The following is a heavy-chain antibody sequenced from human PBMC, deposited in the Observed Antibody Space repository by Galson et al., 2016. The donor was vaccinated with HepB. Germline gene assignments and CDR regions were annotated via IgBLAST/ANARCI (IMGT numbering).Heavy chain of an antibody. Sequence: SLRFSCAASGFTFTNYVMSWVRQAPGKGLEWVSVISGSGGSTYYADSVKGRFTISRDNSKNTLYLQMNSLRAEDTAVYYCAKAQSSGWYDFDYWGQGTLVTVSS. J-gene: IGHJ4*02. CDR2: ISGSGGST. V-gene: IGHV3-23*01. CDR1: GFTFTNYV. D-gene: IGHD6-19*01. CDR3: AKAQSSGWYDFDY.